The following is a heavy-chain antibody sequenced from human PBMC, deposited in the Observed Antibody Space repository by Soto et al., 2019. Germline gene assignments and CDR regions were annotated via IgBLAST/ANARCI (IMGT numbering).Heavy chain of an antibody. Sequence: QVQLVQSGAEVKKPGSSVKVSCKASGGTFSKYAITWVRQAPGQGLEWMGGIIPIYGTTNFAQKIQGRVTISADESTSTDYMELSSLRSDDTAVYYCARALPLGDLFLFFDIWGQGTTVTVSS. CDR3: ARALPLGDLFLFFDI. CDR1: GGTFSKYA. J-gene: IGHJ3*02. D-gene: IGHD3-16*01. CDR2: IIPIYGTT. V-gene: IGHV1-69*01.